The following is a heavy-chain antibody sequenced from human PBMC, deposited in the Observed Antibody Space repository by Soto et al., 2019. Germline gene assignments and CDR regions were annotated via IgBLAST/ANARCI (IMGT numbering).Heavy chain of an antibody. J-gene: IGHJ6*02. D-gene: IGHD6-13*01. V-gene: IGHV1-8*01. Sequence: GASVKVSCKASGYTFTSYDINWVRQATGQGLEWMGWMNPNSGNTGYAQKFQGRVTMTRNTSISTAYMELSSLRSEDTAVYYCARGYSSWYGSNYYYGMDVWGQGTTVTVSS. CDR1: GYTFTSYD. CDR3: ARGYSSWYGSNYYYGMDV. CDR2: MNPNSGNT.